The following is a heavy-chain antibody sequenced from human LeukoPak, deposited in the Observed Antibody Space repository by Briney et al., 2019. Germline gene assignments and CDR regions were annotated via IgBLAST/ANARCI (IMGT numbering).Heavy chain of an antibody. CDR2: ISWNSGST. D-gene: IGHD5-12*01. V-gene: IGHV3-9*01. CDR3: AKDMGGYNNY. CDR1: GFTFDDYA. J-gene: IGHJ4*02. Sequence: PGRSLRLSCAASGFTFDDYAMHWVRQAPGKGLEWVSGISWNSGSTGYADSVKGRFTISRDNAKNSLYLQMNSLRAEDTALYYCAKDMGGYNNYWGQGTLVTVSS.